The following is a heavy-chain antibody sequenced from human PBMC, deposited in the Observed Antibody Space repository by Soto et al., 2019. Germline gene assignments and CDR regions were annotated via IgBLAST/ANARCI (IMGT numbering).Heavy chain of an antibody. CDR1: GGSISSSSYY. CDR2: SYYSGST. D-gene: IGHD2-15*01. CDR3: ERWRAGSHHN. J-gene: IGHJ4*02. Sequence: SETLSLTCTVSGGSISSSSYYWGWIRQPPGKGLEWIGSSYYSGSTYYDPSLKSRVTISVDTSKNQFSLKLSSVTAADTAVYYCERWRAGSHHNWGQGTLVTVSS. V-gene: IGHV4-39*01.